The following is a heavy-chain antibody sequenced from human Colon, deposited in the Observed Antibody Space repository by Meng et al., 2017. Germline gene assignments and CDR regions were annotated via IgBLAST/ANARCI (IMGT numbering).Heavy chain of an antibody. D-gene: IGHD3-16*01. J-gene: IGHJ6*02. Sequence: SETLSLTCTVSGDSISGSGYYWDWIRQTPGKGLEWIANIYYRGTTYYNPSLRSRVTISLDTSENTFSLHLTSVTAADTAVYYCARTRARFVGMDVWGHGTTVTVS. V-gene: IGHV4-39*07. CDR3: ARTRARFVGMDV. CDR1: GDSISGSGYY. CDR2: IYYRGTT.